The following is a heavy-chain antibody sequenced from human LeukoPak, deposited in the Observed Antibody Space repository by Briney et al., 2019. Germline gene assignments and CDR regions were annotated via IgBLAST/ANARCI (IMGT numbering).Heavy chain of an antibody. CDR3: AREPPYYDILTGPDY. Sequence: GGSLRLSCAASGFTFSSYSMNWVRQAPGKGLEWVSYISSSSSTIYYADSVKGRFTISRDNAKNSLYLQMDSLRAEDTAVYYCAREPPYYDILTGPDYWGQGTLVTVSS. CDR2: ISSSSSTI. J-gene: IGHJ4*02. CDR1: GFTFSSYS. V-gene: IGHV3-48*01. D-gene: IGHD3-9*01.